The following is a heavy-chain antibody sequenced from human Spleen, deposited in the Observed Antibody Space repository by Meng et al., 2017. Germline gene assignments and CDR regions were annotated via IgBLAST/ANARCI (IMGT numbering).Heavy chain of an antibody. CDR2: SHHCGDT. CDR3: ASLIYSCGWQ. D-gene: IGHD6-19*01. J-gene: IGHJ4*02. Sequence: QVQLQHSGPERFIPSATLSRPFCVSGGSMSSIAWCISVRQPPGKGLDEIGESHHCGDTNYTPSLTSRVTIAIDKSKNQFSLKLSSVTAADTAVYYCASLIYSCGWQWGQGALVTVSS. CDR1: GGSMSSIAW. V-gene: IGHV4/OR15-8*02.